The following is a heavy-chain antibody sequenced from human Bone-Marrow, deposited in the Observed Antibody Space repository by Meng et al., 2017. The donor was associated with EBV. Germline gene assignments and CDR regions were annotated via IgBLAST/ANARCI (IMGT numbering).Heavy chain of an antibody. CDR3: ANFVPAAILPMPDY. D-gene: IGHD2-2*01. Sequence: VVYGGGSFVQTWWSLRLSRAASGFTFSSYARSWVRQAPGKGLAWVSAISGSGGSTYSADSVKGRFTISRDNSKNTLYLQMNSLRAEDTAVYYCANFVPAAILPMPDYWGQGTLVTVSS. CDR1: GFTFSSYA. V-gene: IGHV3-23*04. J-gene: IGHJ4*02. CDR2: ISGSGGST.